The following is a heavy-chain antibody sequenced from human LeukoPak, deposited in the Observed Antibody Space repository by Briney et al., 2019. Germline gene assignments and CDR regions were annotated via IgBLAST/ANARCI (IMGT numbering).Heavy chain of an antibody. Sequence: GGSLRLSCAASGFTFSSYWMHWVRQAPGKGLEWVSYISSSGSTIYYADSVKDRFTISRDNAKNSLYLQMNSLRAEDTAVYYCARDRLNRGFDLWGQGTLVTVSS. J-gene: IGHJ5*02. CDR2: ISSSGSTI. CDR3: ARDRLNRGFDL. D-gene: IGHD1-14*01. CDR1: GFTFSSYW. V-gene: IGHV3-48*04.